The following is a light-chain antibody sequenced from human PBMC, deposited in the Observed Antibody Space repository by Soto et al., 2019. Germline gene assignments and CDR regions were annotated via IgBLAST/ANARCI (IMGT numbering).Light chain of an antibody. CDR1: QGISSY. Sequence: DIQLTQSPSFLSASVGDRVTITCRASQGISSYLAWYQQKPGKAPKLLIYDASSLESGVPSRFSGSGSGTEFTLTISSLQPDDSATYYCQQYNSYSTFGGGTKVDIK. CDR3: QQYNSYST. V-gene: IGKV1-9*01. J-gene: IGKJ4*01. CDR2: DAS.